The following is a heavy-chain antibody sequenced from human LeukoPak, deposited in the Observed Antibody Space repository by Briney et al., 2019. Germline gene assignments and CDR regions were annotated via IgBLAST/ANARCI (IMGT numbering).Heavy chain of an antibody. CDR2: ISSNGGST. CDR3: AKGGYDLDWFDP. D-gene: IGHD5-12*01. J-gene: IGHJ5*02. Sequence: GGSLRLSCVASGFTFRSYAMHWVRQAPGKGLEYVSAISSNGGSTYYANSVKGRFTISRDNSKNTLYLQMGSLRAEDMAVYYCAKGGYDLDWFDPWGQGTLVTVSS. V-gene: IGHV3-64*01. CDR1: GFTFRSYA.